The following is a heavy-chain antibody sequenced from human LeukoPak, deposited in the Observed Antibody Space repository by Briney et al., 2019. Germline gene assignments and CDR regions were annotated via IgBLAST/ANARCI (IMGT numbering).Heavy chain of an antibody. D-gene: IGHD1-14*01. CDR3: ARDSAKGITNY. J-gene: IGHJ4*02. CDR1: GYIFTDYY. Sequence: SVKVSCKASGYIFTDYYIHWVRQAPGQGLEWMGWINPNSGGTNFAQKFQGRVTMTRDTSISTAYMELSRLRSDDTAVYYCARDSAKGITNYWGQGTLVTVSS. CDR2: INPNSGGT. V-gene: IGHV1-2*02.